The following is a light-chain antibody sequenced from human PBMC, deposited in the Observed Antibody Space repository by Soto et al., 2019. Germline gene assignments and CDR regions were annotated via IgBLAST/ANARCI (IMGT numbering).Light chain of an antibody. CDR2: DAS. V-gene: IGKV3-11*01. Sequence: EIVLTQSPATLSLSPGERATLSCRASQSVSSYLAWYQQKPGQAPRLLIYDASNRATGIPARFSGSGSGTDFTLTISSLEPEDFAVYYCQQRSNWPTFGQGTRL. CDR1: QSVSSY. J-gene: IGKJ5*01. CDR3: QQRSNWPT.